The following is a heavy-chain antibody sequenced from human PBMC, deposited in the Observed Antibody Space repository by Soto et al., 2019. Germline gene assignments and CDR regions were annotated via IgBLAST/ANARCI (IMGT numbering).Heavy chain of an antibody. CDR3: AKPRTGYYVFHY. CDR2: ITGGDGST. Sequence: PGGSLRLSCAASGFTLTSYAMSWVRQAPGKGLEWVSTITGGDGSTYYADSVKGRFTISRDISKNTLYLQMNSLRAEDTAVYFCAKPRTGYYVFHYWGQGTLVTVSS. D-gene: IGHD3-9*01. J-gene: IGHJ4*02. V-gene: IGHV3-23*01. CDR1: GFTLTSYA.